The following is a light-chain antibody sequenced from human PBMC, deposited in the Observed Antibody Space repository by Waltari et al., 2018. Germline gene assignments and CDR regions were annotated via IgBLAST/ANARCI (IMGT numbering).Light chain of an antibody. CDR1: QGIRDN. CDR2: AAT. Sequence: AIQLTQSPSSLSASVGDRVTITCRASQGIRDNLGWYQQTPGKAPKLLIYAATTLQSGVPTRFSGSGSGTDFTLTISSLQPEDFATYYCLQDYNPPPTFGQGTRVDVK. V-gene: IGKV1-6*01. CDR3: LQDYNPPPT. J-gene: IGKJ1*01.